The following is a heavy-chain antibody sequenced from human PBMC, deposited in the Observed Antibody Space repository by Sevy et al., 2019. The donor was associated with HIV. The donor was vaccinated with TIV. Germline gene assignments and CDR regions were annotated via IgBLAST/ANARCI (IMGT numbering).Heavy chain of an antibody. J-gene: IGHJ4*01. V-gene: IGHV1-69*13. CDR2: IIAVFGTT. CDR1: GGIFRSNA. CDR3: AREKYYYVSGSFDY. D-gene: IGHD3-10*01. Sequence: ASVKVSCKASGGIFRSNAISWVRQAPGQGLEWMGGIIAVFGTTNYARKFQGRVTVTAEESRSTAYMELSSLRSGDTAVYYCAREKYYYVSGSFDYWGQGTQVTVSS.